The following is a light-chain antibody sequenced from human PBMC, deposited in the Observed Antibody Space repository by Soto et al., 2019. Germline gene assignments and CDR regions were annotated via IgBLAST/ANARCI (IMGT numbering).Light chain of an antibody. V-gene: IGLV2-14*01. Sequence: QSALTQPASVSGSPGQSITISCTGTSSDVGGYNYVSWYQQHPGKAPKLMIYDVSNRPSGVSNRFSGSKSGNTASLTISGLQAEDEADYYCSLYTSSSTLFDVFGTGTKLTVL. CDR3: SLYTSSSTLFDV. CDR1: SSDVGGYNY. CDR2: DVS. J-gene: IGLJ1*01.